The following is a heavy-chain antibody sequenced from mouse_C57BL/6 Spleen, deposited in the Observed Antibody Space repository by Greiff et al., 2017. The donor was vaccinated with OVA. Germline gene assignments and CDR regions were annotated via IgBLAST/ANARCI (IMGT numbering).Heavy chain of an antibody. D-gene: IGHD2-4*01. CDR3: ARFDYDGNGYFDY. Sequence: EVKLVESGPELVKPGASVKMSCKASGYTFTDYNMHWVKQSHGKSLEWIGYINPNNGGTSYNQKFKGKATLTVNKSSSTAYMELRSLTSEDSAVYYCARFDYDGNGYFDYWGQGTTLTVSS. V-gene: IGHV1-22*01. CDR2: INPNNGGT. J-gene: IGHJ2*01. CDR1: GYTFTDYN.